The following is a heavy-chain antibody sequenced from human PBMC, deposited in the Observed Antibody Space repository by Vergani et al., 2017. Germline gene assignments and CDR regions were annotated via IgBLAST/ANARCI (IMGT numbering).Heavy chain of an antibody. CDR1: GFTFSSYS. Sequence: EVQLVESGGGFVQPGGSLRLSCAASGFTFSSYSMNWVRQAPGKGLEWVSYISSSSSTIYYADSVKGRFTISRDNAKNSLYLQMNSLRAEDTAVYSCARVGRGYSGYDSRDAFDIWGQGTMVTVSS. D-gene: IGHD5-12*01. V-gene: IGHV3-48*01. J-gene: IGHJ3*02. CDR2: ISSSSSTI. CDR3: ARVGRGYSGYDSRDAFDI.